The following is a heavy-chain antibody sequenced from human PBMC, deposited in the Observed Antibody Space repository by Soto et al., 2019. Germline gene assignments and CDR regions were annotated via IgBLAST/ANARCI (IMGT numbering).Heavy chain of an antibody. CDR3: ARETNVLPGGYFAY. D-gene: IGHD3-10*01. Sequence: QLQLQESGSGLVKPSQTLSLTCAVSGGSISSGGYSWSWIRQPPGKGLEWIGYIYHSGSTYYNPSLKSRVTISVDRSKNQFSLKLSSVTAADTAVYYCARETNVLPGGYFAYWGQGTLVTVSS. J-gene: IGHJ4*02. CDR1: GGSISSGGYS. V-gene: IGHV4-30-2*01. CDR2: IYHSGST.